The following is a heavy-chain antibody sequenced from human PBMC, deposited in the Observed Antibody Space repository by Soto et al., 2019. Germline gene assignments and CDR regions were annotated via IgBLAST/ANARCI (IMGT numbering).Heavy chain of an antibody. V-gene: IGHV4-38-2*02. J-gene: IGHJ5*02. CDR2: IYTSGST. D-gene: IGHD1-26*01. CDR3: ARDLVVGAPAGWFDP. CDR1: VYSISSCYY. Sequence: SETLSLTCAVSVYSISSCYYWGWIRQPPGKGLEWIGSIYTSGSTNYNPSLKSRVTMSVDTSKNQFSLKLSSVTAADTAVYYCARDLVVGAPAGWFDPWGQGTLVTVSS.